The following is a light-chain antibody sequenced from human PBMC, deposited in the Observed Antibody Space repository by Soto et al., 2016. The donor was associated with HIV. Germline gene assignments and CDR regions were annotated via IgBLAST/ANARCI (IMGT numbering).Light chain of an antibody. V-gene: IGLV3-1*01. CDR3: QAWDTSTVI. Sequence: SYVLTRPPSVSVSPGQTASITCSGDELGDKFACWYLQKPGQSPLLVIYQDTKRPSGIPGRFSGSNSGNTATLTISGTQAMDEADYYCQAWDTSTVIFGGGTKLTVL. CDR1: ELGDKF. J-gene: IGLJ2*01. CDR2: QDT.